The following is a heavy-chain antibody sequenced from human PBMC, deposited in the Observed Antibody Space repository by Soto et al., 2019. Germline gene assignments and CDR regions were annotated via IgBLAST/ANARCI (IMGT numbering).Heavy chain of an antibody. CDR3: TSRDPGTSVDY. Sequence: SETLSLTCAVSSGSISSNNWWSWVRQSPGKGLEWIAEIYHSGSTNYNPSLTSRVTISVDKSKNQFSLKVTSLTAADTAVYYCTSRDPGTSVDYWGQGTLVTVSS. D-gene: IGHD1-7*01. CDR2: IYHSGST. V-gene: IGHV4-4*02. CDR1: SGSISSNNW. J-gene: IGHJ4*02.